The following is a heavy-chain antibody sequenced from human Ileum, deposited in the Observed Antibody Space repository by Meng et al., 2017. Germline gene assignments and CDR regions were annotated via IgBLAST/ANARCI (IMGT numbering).Heavy chain of an antibody. J-gene: IGHJ4*02. CDR1: GFTLCGSS. V-gene: IGHV3-73*02. CDR2: IGPKPESSAA. D-gene: IGHD4-17*01. CDR3: ARLGYGDSRGY. Sequence: VSLRESGGGLAQPGRSPTLTCAASGFTLCGSSMYWVRQAAGDGLEWVGRIGPKPESSAARYAASVKGRFTISRDDSKNTVYLQMTSLKTEDTALYYCARLGYGDSRGYWGQGTLVTVSS.